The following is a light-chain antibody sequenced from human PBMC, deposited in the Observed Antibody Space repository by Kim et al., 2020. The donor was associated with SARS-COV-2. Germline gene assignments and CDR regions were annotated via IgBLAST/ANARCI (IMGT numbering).Light chain of an antibody. Sequence: EIVLTQSPGTLSLSPGERATLSCRASQSVSSSSLAWYQQKPGQAPRLLIYGASSRAAGIPDRFSGSGSGTDFTLTISRLEPEDFAVFYCQQYDSSPATFGGGTKVDIK. J-gene: IGKJ4*01. V-gene: IGKV3-20*01. CDR2: GAS. CDR3: QQYDSSPAT. CDR1: QSVSSSS.